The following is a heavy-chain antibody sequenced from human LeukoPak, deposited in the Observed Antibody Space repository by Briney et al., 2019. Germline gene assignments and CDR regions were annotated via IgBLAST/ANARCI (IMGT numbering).Heavy chain of an antibody. Sequence: GGSLRLSCAGSGFTFSSSAMHWVRQAPGKGLEWVALISYDGSNKYYADSVKGRFTISRDNSKNTLYLQMNSLRAEDTAVFYCARGHEQWLVDYWGQGTLVTVSS. CDR3: ARGHEQWLVDY. J-gene: IGHJ4*02. D-gene: IGHD6-19*01. V-gene: IGHV3-30-3*01. CDR1: GFTFSSSA. CDR2: ISYDGSNK.